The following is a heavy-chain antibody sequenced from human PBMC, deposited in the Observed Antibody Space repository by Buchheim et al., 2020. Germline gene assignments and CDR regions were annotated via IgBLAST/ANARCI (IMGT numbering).Heavy chain of an antibody. CDR1: GGSFSGYY. J-gene: IGHJ5*02. CDR2: INHSGST. CDR3: ASYLNLYYYGSGSYSSGSWFDP. V-gene: IGHV4-34*01. Sequence: QVQLQQWGAGLLKPSETLSLTCAVYGGSFSGYYWSWIRQPPGKGLEWIGEINHSGSTNYNPSLKSRVTISVDTSKNQFSLKLSSVTAADTAVYYCASYLNLYYYGSGSYSSGSWFDPWGQGTL. D-gene: IGHD3-10*01.